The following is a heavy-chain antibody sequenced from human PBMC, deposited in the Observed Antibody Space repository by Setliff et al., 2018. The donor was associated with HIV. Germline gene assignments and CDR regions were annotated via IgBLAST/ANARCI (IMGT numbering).Heavy chain of an antibody. J-gene: IGHJ4*02. CDR3: ARTHSGYFPYYFDY. Sequence: SETLSLTCAVSGGSTSSSNWWSWVRQSPGKGLEWIGEIYHSGSTDYNPSLKSRVTISVDKSRNQFSLKLSSVTAADTAVYYCARTHSGYFPYYFDYWGQGTLVTVSS. CDR2: IYHSGST. V-gene: IGHV4-4*02. CDR1: GGSTSSSNW. D-gene: IGHD3-22*01.